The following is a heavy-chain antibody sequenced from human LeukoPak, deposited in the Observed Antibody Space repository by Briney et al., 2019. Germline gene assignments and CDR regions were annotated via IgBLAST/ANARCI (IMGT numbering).Heavy chain of an antibody. Sequence: ASVTVSCKASGYTFTSYGISWVRQAPGQGLEWMGWISAYNGNTNYAQKLQGRVTMTTDTSTSTAYMELRSLRSDDTAVYYCASPNYYDSSGYYDWGQGTLVTVPS. J-gene: IGHJ4*02. CDR2: ISAYNGNT. D-gene: IGHD3-22*01. CDR1: GYTFTSYG. V-gene: IGHV1-18*01. CDR3: ASPNYYDSSGYYD.